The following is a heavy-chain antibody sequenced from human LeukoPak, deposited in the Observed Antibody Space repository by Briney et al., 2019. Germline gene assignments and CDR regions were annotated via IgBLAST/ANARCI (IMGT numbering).Heavy chain of an antibody. J-gene: IGHJ4*02. D-gene: IGHD6-13*01. CDR2: ISYDGSNK. CDR1: GFTFSSYA. Sequence: GRSLRLSCAASGFTFSSYAMHWVRQAPGKGLEWVAVISYDGSNKYYADSVKGRFTISRDNSKNTLYLQVNSLRAEDTAVYYCARDPKSSSWYRLTFDYWGQGTLVTVSS. CDR3: ARDPKSSSWYRLTFDY. V-gene: IGHV3-30-3*01.